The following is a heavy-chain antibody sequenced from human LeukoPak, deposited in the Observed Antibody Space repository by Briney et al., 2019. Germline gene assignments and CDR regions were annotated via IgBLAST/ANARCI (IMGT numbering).Heavy chain of an antibody. CDR1: GYTITNNY. CDR2: INPSGTGT. Sequence: ASVKVSCKASGYTITNNYMHWVRQAPGQGLEWMGVINPSGTGTSYAQKFQGRITMSRDTSTSTVYMELSSLRSEDTAFYYCATNHSMANTAWWFDPWGQGTLVTVSS. J-gene: IGHJ5*02. D-gene: IGHD5-24*01. V-gene: IGHV1-46*01. CDR3: ATNHSMANTAWWFDP.